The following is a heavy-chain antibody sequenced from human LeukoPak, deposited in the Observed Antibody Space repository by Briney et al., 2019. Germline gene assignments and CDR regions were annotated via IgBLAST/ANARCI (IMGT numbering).Heavy chain of an antibody. CDR2: INWNGGST. D-gene: IGHD2-8*02. CDR3: ARGTGGSYFDY. J-gene: IGHJ4*02. CDR1: GFTFDDYG. V-gene: IGHV3-20*04. Sequence: GGSLRLSCAASGFTFDDYGMSWVRQAPGKGLEWDSGINWNGGSTGYADSVKGRFTISRDNAKNSLYLQMNSLRAEDTALYYCARGTGGSYFDYWGQGTLVTVSS.